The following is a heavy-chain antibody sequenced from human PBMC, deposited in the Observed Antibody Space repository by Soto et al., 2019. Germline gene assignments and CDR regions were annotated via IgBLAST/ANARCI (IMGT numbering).Heavy chain of an antibody. Sequence: QVQLVQSGAEVKKPGASVKVSCKASGYTFTSYDINWVRQATGQGLEWMGWMNPNRGNTGYAQKFQGRVTMTRNTFINTTHIELDSLKAEDTAVYFWSRCVLRHYCDYLGQGTLGTGS. CDR1: GYTFTSYD. J-gene: IGHJ4*02. D-gene: IGHD2-8*01. V-gene: IGHV1-8*01. CDR3: SRCVLRHYCDY. CDR2: MNPNRGNT.